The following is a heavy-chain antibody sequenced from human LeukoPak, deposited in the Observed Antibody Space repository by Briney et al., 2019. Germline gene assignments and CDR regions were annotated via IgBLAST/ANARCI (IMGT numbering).Heavy chain of an antibody. CDR3: ARDHWVVTAASD. CDR2: IIPTFGTA. D-gene: IGHD2-21*02. CDR1: GGTFSSYA. J-gene: IGHJ3*01. V-gene: IGHV1-69*06. Sequence: SVKVSCKASGGTFSSYAISWVRQAPGQGLEWMGGIIPTFGTANYAQKFQGRVTITADKSTSTACMELRSLRSDDTAVYYCARDHWVVTAASDWGQGTMVTVSS.